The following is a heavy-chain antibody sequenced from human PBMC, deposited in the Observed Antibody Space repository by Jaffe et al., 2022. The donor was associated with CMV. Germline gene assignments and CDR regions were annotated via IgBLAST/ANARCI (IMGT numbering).Heavy chain of an antibody. CDR2: INHSGST. Sequence: QVQLQQWGAGLLKPSETLSLTCAVYGGSFSGYYWSWIRQPPGKGLEWIGEINHSGSTNYNPSLKSRVTISVDTSKNQFSLKLSSVTAADTAVYYCAREWKYGYCSGGSCYDYYYYMDVWGKGTTVTVSS. V-gene: IGHV4-34*01. J-gene: IGHJ6*03. CDR1: GGSFSGYY. CDR3: AREWKYGYCSGGSCYDYYYYMDV. D-gene: IGHD2-15*01.